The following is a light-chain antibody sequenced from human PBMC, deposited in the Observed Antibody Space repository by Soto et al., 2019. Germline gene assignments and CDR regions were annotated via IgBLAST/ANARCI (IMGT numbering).Light chain of an antibody. Sequence: SALTQPPSASGSPGQSVTISCTGTSSDVGGYNYVSWYQQHPGRAPKLMIYDVSKRPSGVPDRFSGSKSGNTASLTVSGLQVEDEADYYCSSYAGTHIVFGTGTKVTVL. CDR3: SSYAGTHIV. CDR2: DVS. V-gene: IGLV2-8*01. J-gene: IGLJ1*01. CDR1: SSDVGGYNY.